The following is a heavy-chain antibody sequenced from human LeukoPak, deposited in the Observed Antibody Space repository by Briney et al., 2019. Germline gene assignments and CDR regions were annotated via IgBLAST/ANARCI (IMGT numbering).Heavy chain of an antibody. V-gene: IGHV4-59*01. J-gene: IGHJ4*02. D-gene: IGHD3-10*01. CDR2: FHYSGSS. Sequence: SETLSLTCTVSGGSISSFYWSWVRQPPGNGLEWIGYFHYSGSSHYDPSLKSRVIISGDTSKNQFALTLTSATAADTAVYYCARIVRTVNKYYFDYWGQGNLVTVSS. CDR1: GGSISSFY. CDR3: ARIVRTVNKYYFDY.